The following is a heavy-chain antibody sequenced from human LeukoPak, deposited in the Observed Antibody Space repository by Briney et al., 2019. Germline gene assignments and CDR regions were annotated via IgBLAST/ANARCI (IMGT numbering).Heavy chain of an antibody. CDR1: GFTFSSYD. V-gene: IGHV3-13*01. CDR2: IGTAGDT. D-gene: IGHD3-22*01. CDR3: ARDSSGTFDY. J-gene: IGHJ4*02. Sequence: GGSLRLSCAASGFTFSSYDMHWVRQATGEGLEWVSAIGTAGDTYFPGSVKGRFTISRENAKNSLYLQMNSLRAGDTAVYYCARDSSGTFDYWGQGTLVTVSS.